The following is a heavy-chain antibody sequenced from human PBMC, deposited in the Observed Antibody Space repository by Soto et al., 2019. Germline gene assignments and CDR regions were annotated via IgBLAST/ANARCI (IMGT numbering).Heavy chain of an antibody. CDR1: GFTFSSYG. CDR3: ARDLFRGDTAMVMGADFDY. V-gene: IGHV3-33*01. Sequence: GGSLRLSCAASGFTFSSYGMHWVRQAPGKGLEWVAVIWYDGSNKYYADSVKGRFTISRDNSKNTLYLQMNSLRAEDTAVYYCARDLFRGDTAMVMGADFDYWGQGTLVTVSS. J-gene: IGHJ4*02. CDR2: IWYDGSNK. D-gene: IGHD5-18*01.